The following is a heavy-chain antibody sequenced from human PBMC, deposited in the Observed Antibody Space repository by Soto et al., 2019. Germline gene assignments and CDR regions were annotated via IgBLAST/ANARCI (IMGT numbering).Heavy chain of an antibody. CDR2: IYYSGTS. CDR3: TRHAIGVVVPAAIRN. V-gene: IGHV4-39*01. CDR1: GGSISSSSYY. Sequence: SLTCAVSGGSISSSSYYWDWIRQPPGKGLEWIGTIYYSGTSNYNPSLRGRVTIVVDTSKNEFSLRLTSATAADTAVYYCTRHAIGVVVPAAIRNWGQGSLVTVSS. J-gene: IGHJ1*01. D-gene: IGHD2-15*01.